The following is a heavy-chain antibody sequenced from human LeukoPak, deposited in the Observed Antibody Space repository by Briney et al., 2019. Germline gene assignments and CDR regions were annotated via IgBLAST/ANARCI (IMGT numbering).Heavy chain of an antibody. CDR1: GFTFSSYA. CDR3: AKDSGRYCSSTSCYALHY. CDR2: ISGSGGRT. J-gene: IGHJ4*02. V-gene: IGHV3-23*01. D-gene: IGHD2-2*01. Sequence: GGSLRLSCAASGFTFSSYAMSWVRQAPGKGLEWVSSISGSGGRTHYTDSVKGRFTISRDNSKNTLYLQMNSLRAEDTAVYYCAKDSGRYCSSTSCYALHYWGQGTLVTVSS.